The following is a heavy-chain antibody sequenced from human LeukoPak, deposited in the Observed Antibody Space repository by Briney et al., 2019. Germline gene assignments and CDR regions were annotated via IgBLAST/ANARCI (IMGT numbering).Heavy chain of an antibody. D-gene: IGHD6-13*01. CDR1: GGSIRSSYYY. J-gene: IGHJ4*02. V-gene: IGHV4-31*03. CDR3: ARSYSSSKGIDY. Sequence: PSETLSLTCTVSGGSIRSSYYYWGWIRQPPGKGLEWIGYIYNSGNTYYNPSLKTRVTISVDTSKDQFSLKLSSVTAADTAMYYCARSYSSSKGIDYWGQGTLVTVSS. CDR2: IYNSGNT.